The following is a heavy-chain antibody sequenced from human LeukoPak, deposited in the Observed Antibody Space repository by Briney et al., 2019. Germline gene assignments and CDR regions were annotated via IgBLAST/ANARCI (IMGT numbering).Heavy chain of an antibody. CDR1: GGSINIATYS. Sequence: SETLSLTCTVSGGSINIATYSWTWIRQPAGKGLEWIGRIYTSGRTNYNPSLMRRVAVSMDTSKNQFSLELTSVTAADTAVYYCTRGWSAGGAFDIWGQGTMVTVSS. J-gene: IGHJ3*02. V-gene: IGHV4-61*02. D-gene: IGHD2-15*01. CDR3: TRGWSAGGAFDI. CDR2: IYTSGRT.